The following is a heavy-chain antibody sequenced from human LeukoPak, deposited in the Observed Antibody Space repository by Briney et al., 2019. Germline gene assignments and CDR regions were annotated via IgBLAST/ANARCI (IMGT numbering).Heavy chain of an antibody. V-gene: IGHV1-18*04. J-gene: IGHJ4*02. CDR3: ASGYCSSTSCYSSHY. D-gene: IGHD2-2*02. Sequence: ASVKVSCKASGYTFTGYYMHWVRQAPGQGLEWMGWISAYNGNTNYAQKLQGRVTMTTDTSTSTAYMELRSLRSDDTAVYYCASGYCSSTSCYSSHYWGQGTLVTVSS. CDR1: GYTFTGYY. CDR2: ISAYNGNT.